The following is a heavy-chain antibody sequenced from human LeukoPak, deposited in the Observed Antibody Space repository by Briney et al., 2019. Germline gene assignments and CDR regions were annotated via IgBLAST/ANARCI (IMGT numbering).Heavy chain of an antibody. V-gene: IGHV5-51*01. CDR1: GYSFTTYW. J-gene: IGHJ5*02. CDR2: IYPGDSDT. CDR3: ARREAPAGTWWFDP. Sequence: GESLKISCQGSGYSFTTYWIGWVRQMPGKGLEWMGNIYPGDSDTRYSPSFKGQVTISADKSISTAYLQWSSLKASDTAMYYCARREAPAGTWWFDPWGQGTLVTVSS. D-gene: IGHD6-13*01.